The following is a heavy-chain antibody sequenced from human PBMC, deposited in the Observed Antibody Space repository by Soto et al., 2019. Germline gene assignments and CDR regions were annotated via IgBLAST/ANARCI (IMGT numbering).Heavy chain of an antibody. Sequence: ASVKVSCKASGYTFTSYYMHWVRQAPGQGLEWMGIINPSGGSTSYAQKFQGRVTMTRDTSTSTVYMELSSLRSEDTAVYYCARCKEVVAAENHYFDYWGQGTLVTVSS. CDR3: ARCKEVVAAENHYFDY. V-gene: IGHV1-46*03. D-gene: IGHD2-15*01. CDR1: GYTFTSYY. J-gene: IGHJ4*02. CDR2: INPSGGST.